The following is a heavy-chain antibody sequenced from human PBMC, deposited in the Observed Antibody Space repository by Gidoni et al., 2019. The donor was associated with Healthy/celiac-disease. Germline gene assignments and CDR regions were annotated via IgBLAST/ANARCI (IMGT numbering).Heavy chain of an antibody. D-gene: IGHD6-6*01. CDR2: MNPTSVNP. V-gene: IGHV1-8*01. CDR1: GYTVTSYD. CDR3: ARGRKYSSSSHKKRYYSYYIDV. Sequence: QGQLVQSGEEVKKPGASVKVSCKAAGYTVTSYDIKWVPQATGQGLAWMGWMNPTSVNPGYAPKFLGRVTIPRNTSISPAYMELLSLRSEDTAVYYCARGRKYSSSSHKKRYYSYYIDVWCKGTTVTVSS. J-gene: IGHJ6*03.